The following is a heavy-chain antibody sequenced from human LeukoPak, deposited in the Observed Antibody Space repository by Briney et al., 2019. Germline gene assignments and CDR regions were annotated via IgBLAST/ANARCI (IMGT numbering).Heavy chain of an antibody. J-gene: IGHJ6*03. CDR3: ARTMKGDFWSGYSYYDYYYMDV. Sequence: SETLSLTCTVSGGSINNYYWNWIRQPPGMGLEWVGYFYYSGNTNYNPSLKSRVTISIDTSKNQLSLKLTSVTAADTAVYYCARTMKGDFWSGYSYYDYYYMDVWGKGTTVIVSS. CDR2: FYYSGNT. V-gene: IGHV4-59*01. D-gene: IGHD3-3*01. CDR1: GGSINNYY.